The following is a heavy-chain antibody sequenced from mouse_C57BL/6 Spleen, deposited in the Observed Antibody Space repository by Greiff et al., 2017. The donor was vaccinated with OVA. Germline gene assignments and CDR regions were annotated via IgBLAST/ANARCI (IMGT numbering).Heavy chain of an antibody. Sequence: QVQLQQSGPELVKPGASGRISCKASGSAFSSSWMNWVKQRPGRGLGGIGRIYPGDGDPNYNGKLKGKATLTADKSSSTAYMQLSSLTSEDSAVYFCARDYYGNYVYAMDYWGQGTSVTVSS. J-gene: IGHJ4*01. CDR1: GSAFSSSW. D-gene: IGHD2-1*01. CDR3: ARDYYGNYVYAMDY. CDR2: IYPGDGDP. V-gene: IGHV1-82*01.